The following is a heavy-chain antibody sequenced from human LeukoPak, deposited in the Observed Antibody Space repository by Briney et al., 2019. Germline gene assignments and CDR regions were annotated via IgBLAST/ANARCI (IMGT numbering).Heavy chain of an antibody. CDR1: GFTFSSYA. D-gene: IGHD3-22*01. CDR2: IRVSGGST. V-gene: IGHV3-23*01. Sequence: GGSLRLSCAASGFTFSSYAMSWVRQAPGKGLEWVSAIRVSGGSTYYADSVKGGFTISRDNSKNTLYLQMNSLRAEDTAVYYCAKDEQLKYYYDSSGYYGYDYWGQGTLVTVSS. CDR3: AKDEQLKYYYDSSGYYGYDY. J-gene: IGHJ4*02.